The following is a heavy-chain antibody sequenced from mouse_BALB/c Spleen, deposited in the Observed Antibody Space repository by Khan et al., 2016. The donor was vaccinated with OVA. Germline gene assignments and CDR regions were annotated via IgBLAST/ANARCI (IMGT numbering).Heavy chain of an antibody. CDR3: AKDRPYYALDY. Sequence: QVQLKESGPGLVAPSHSLSITCTASGFSLTDYAVSWIRQPPGKGLEWLGVIWAGGSKSYNSAHKSRLSISKDNSRSQVFLNMNSLQTDDAAVYYCAKDRPYYALDYWGQGTSVTVSA. CDR1: GFSLTDYA. V-gene: IGHV2-6-5*01. CDR2: IWAGGSK. J-gene: IGHJ4*01.